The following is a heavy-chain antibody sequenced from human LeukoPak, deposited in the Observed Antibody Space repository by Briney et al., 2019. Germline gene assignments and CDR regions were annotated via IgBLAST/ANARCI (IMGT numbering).Heavy chain of an antibody. D-gene: IGHD6-19*01. J-gene: IGHJ4*02. Sequence: GGSLRLSCAASGFTVSTNYMNWVRQAPGKGLEWVSVIYTDGTTYYADSLKGRFTLSRDNSKNTLYLQMNSLRAEDTAVYYCANRIAVAGTVYWGQGTLVTVSS. CDR1: GFTVSTNY. CDR3: ANRIAVAGTVY. CDR2: IYTDGTT. V-gene: IGHV3-53*01.